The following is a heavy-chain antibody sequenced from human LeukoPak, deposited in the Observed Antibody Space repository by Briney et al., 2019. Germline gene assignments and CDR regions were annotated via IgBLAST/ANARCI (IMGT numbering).Heavy chain of an antibody. CDR3: AKDISAYYGPGSYFDY. D-gene: IGHD3-10*01. CDR1: GVTFHNHA. Sequence: GGSLRLSCAVSGVTFHNHAMHWVRHAPGKGLEWVSGISSNSASVDYADSVKGRFTVSRDNAKNSLYLQMNSLRAEDTALYYCAKDISAYYGPGSYFDYWGPGTLVTVSS. V-gene: IGHV3-9*01. CDR2: ISSNSASV. J-gene: IGHJ4*02.